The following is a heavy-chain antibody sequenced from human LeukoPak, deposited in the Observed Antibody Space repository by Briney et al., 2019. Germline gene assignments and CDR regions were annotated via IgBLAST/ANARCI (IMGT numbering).Heavy chain of an antibody. J-gene: IGHJ3*02. V-gene: IGHV4-34*01. CDR2: INHSGST. CDR1: GGSFSGYY. Sequence: SETLSLTCAVYGGSFSGYYWSWIRQPPGKGLEWIGEINHSGSTNYNPSLKSRVTISVDTSKNQFSLKLSSVTAADTAVYYCTRDRAAVNAFDIWGQGTMVTVSS. CDR3: TRDRAAVNAFDI. D-gene: IGHD4-17*01.